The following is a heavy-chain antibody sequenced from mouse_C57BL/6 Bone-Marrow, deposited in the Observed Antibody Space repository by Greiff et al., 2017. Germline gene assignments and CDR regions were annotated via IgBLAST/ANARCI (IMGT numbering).Heavy chain of an antibody. J-gene: IGHJ2*01. D-gene: IGHD6-1*01. CDR2: IYPGSGST. CDR1: GYTFTSYW. V-gene: IGHV1-55*01. CDR3: AWSRQAFH. Sequence: HVQLLQPGAELVKPGASVKMSCKASGYTFTSYWITWVKQRPGQGLEWVGDIYPGSGSTNYTEKFKSKTTLTVDTSSSTAYMQLSSLTSEDSAVYYCAWSRQAFHWGQGTTLPVSA.